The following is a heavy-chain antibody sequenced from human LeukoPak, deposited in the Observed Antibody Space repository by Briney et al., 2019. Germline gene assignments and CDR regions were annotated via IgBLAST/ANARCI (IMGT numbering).Heavy chain of an antibody. CDR2: IYHSGST. V-gene: IGHV4-30-2*01. J-gene: IGHJ3*02. CDR1: AGSISSGAYS. Sequence: MSSETLSLTCAVSAGSISSGAYSWSWIRQPPGKGLEWIGYIYHSGSTYYNPSLKSRVTISVDRSKNQFSLKLSSVTAADTAVYYCARGQVLGFGAFDIWGQGTMVTVSS. CDR3: ARGQVLGFGAFDI. D-gene: IGHD3-10*01.